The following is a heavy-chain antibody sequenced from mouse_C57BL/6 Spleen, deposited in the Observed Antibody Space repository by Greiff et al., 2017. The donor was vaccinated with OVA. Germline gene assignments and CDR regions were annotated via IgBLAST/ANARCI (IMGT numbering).Heavy chain of an antibody. V-gene: IGHV1-80*01. Sequence: QVHVKQSGAELVKPGASVKISCKASGYAFSSYWMNWVKQRPGQGLEWIGQIYPGDGDTNYNGKFKGKATLTADKSSSTAYMQLSSLTSEYSAVYCGARDYGSSPGFAYWGQGTLVTVSA. J-gene: IGHJ3*01. CDR3: ARDYGSSPGFAY. D-gene: IGHD1-1*01. CDR1: GYAFSSYW. CDR2: IYPGDGDT.